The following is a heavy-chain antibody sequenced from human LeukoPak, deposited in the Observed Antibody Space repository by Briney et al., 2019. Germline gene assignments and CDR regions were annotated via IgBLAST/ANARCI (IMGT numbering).Heavy chain of an antibody. CDR2: ISGSGGST. CDR1: GFTFSSYA. CDR3: ASIYYYGSGSYSAGYFDY. D-gene: IGHD3-10*01. V-gene: IGHV3-23*01. Sequence: GGSLRLSCAASGFTFSSYAMSCVRQAPAKGLECVSAISGSGGSTYYADSVKGRFTISRDNSKNTLYLQMKSLRVEDTAVYYCASIYYYGSGSYSAGYFDYWGQGTLVTVSS. J-gene: IGHJ4*02.